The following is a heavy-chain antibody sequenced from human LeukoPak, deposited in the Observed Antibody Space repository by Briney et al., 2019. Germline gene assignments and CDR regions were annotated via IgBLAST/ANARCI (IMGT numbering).Heavy chain of an antibody. J-gene: IGHJ4*02. V-gene: IGHV3-23*01. Sequence: PGGSLRRSCAATGFSFSSYAMYWVRQAPGEGLEWVSVISASGGTTYYAESVKGRFTISRDKSTSILYLQINSLRVEDTAVYYCAKARGVATNYGALDYWGQGTLVTVSS. CDR2: ISASGGTT. D-gene: IGHD5-12*01. CDR1: GFSFSSYA. CDR3: AKARGVATNYGALDY.